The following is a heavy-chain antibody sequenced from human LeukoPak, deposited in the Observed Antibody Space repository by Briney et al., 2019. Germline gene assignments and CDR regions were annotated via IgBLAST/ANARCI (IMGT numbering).Heavy chain of an antibody. CDR3: AKELLSGSYASDY. CDR1: GGSISSGSYY. Sequence: SETLSLTCTVSGGSISSGSYYWSWLRQPAGKGLEWIGRIYTSGSTNYNPSLKSRVTISVDTSKNQFSLKLSSVTAADTAVYYCAKELLSGSYASDYWGQGTLVTVSS. D-gene: IGHD6-19*01. CDR2: IYTSGST. J-gene: IGHJ4*02. V-gene: IGHV4-61*02.